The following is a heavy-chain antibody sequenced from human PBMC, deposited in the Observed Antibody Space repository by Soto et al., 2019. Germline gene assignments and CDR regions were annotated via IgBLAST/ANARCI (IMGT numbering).Heavy chain of an antibody. J-gene: IGHJ4*02. CDR3: AKDWVGGSNRYQLDY. CDR2: ISHGATRK. Sequence: PGGALRLCCAASRFTFSDYGMHGVRQAPGKGLEWVAGISHGATRKSYSDSVKGRFIISSDNSKKMLYLQLNSLRREDTAVYYCAKDWVGGSNRYQLDYWGRGTLVTVSS. D-gene: IGHD4-4*01. CDR1: RFTFSDYG. V-gene: IGHV3-30*18.